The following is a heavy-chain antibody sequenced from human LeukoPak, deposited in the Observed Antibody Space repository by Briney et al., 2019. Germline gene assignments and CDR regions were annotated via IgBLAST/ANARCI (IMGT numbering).Heavy chain of an antibody. D-gene: IGHD3-3*01. V-gene: IGHV1-8*01. Sequence: ASVKVSCKASGYTFSSFDINWVRQATGQGLEWMGWMNPNSGNTGYAQRFQGRVSMTRDTSITTAYMDLNSLRAEDTAVYYCAKDREWSGDAFDIWGQGTMVTVSS. J-gene: IGHJ3*02. CDR3: AKDREWSGDAFDI. CDR1: GYTFSSFD. CDR2: MNPNSGNT.